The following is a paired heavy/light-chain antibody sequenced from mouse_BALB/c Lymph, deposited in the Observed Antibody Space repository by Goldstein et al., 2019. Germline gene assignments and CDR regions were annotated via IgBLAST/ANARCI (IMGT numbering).Light chain of an antibody. V-gene: IGKV3-5*01. J-gene: IGKJ2*01. CDR1: ESVDSYGNSF. CDR2: RAS. Sequence: DIVLTQSPASLAVSLGQRATISCRASESVDSYGNSFMHWYQQKPGQPPKLLIYRASNLESGIPARFSGSGSRTDFTLTINPVEADDVATYYCQQSNEDPYTFGGGTKLEIK. CDR3: QQSNEDPYT.
Heavy chain of an antibody. D-gene: IGHD2-14*01. CDR2: ISSGSSTI. CDR1: GFTFSSFG. V-gene: IGHV5-17*02. J-gene: IGHJ4*01. Sequence: DVQLVESGGGLVQPGGSRKLSCAASGFTFSSFGMHWVRQAPEKGLEWVAYISSGSSTIYYADTVKGRFTISRDNPKNTLFLQMTSLRSEDTAMYYCARYRYDAMDYWGQGTSVTVSS. CDR3: ARYRYDAMDY.